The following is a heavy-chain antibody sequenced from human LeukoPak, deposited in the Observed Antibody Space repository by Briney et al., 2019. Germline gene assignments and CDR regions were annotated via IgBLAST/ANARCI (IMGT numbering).Heavy chain of an antibody. V-gene: IGHV1-69*01. CDR3: AREVVAAAGNLFHWYFDL. J-gene: IGHJ2*01. D-gene: IGHD6-13*01. CDR1: GGTFSIYA. Sequence: SVKVSCKASGGTFSIYAISWVRQAPGQGLEWMGGIIPIFGTANYAQTFQGRVTITADESTSTAYMELSSLRSEDTAVYYCAREVVAAAGNLFHWYFDLWGRGTLVTVSS. CDR2: IIPIFGTA.